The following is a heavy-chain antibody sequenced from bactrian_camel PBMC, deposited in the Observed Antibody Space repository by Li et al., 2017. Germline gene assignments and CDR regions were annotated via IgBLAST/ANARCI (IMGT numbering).Heavy chain of an antibody. V-gene: IGHV3S40*01. J-gene: IGHJ4*01. CDR3: AATGDGGSCRNYESPREFSY. CDR2: IYKAGGIT. Sequence: VQLVESGGGSVQAGGSLRLSCVGSRYTYNSNCMGWFRRPPGKEREGVASIYKAGGITYYAGSVKGRFTIAHDEKKKTLDLQLNNLKPEDSALYYCAATGDGGSCRNYESPREFSYWGQGTQVTVS. CDR1: RYTYNSNC. D-gene: IGHD6*01.